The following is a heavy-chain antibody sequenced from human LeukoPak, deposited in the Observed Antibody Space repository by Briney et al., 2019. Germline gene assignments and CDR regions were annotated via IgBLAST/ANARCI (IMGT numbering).Heavy chain of an antibody. D-gene: IGHD5-24*01. J-gene: IGHJ4*02. Sequence: GGSLILSCAASGFTFSGSPILWVRQASGKGLEWVGRIRSRADNYATAYAASVQGRCTISRDDSKNTAYLQLNSLKIEDTAVYYCTQFNYWGQGALVTVSS. CDR1: GFTFSGSP. CDR2: IRSRADNYAT. CDR3: TQFNY. V-gene: IGHV3-73*01.